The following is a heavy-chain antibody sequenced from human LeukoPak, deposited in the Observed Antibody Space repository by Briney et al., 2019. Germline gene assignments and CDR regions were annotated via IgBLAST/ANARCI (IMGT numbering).Heavy chain of an antibody. V-gene: IGHV4-39*07. D-gene: IGHD3-3*01. CDR1: GGSIRSSSYY. J-gene: IGHJ4*02. CDR2: IFYTGST. Sequence: SETLSLTCIVSGGSIRSSSYYWGWIRQPPGKGLEWIGSIFYTGSTYYNPSLKGRVTISVDTSKNQFSLKLSSVTAADTAVYYCAREPLRDRIDYWGQGTLVTVSS. CDR3: AREPLRDRIDY.